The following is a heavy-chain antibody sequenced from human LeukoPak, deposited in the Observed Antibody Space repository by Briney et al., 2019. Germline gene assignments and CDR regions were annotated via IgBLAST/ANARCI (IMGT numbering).Heavy chain of an antibody. Sequence: SATLSLTCPVSGGSVSSGSYYWSWIRQPPGKGLEWIGYIYYSGSTNYNPSLKSRVTISVDTSKNQFSLKLSSVTAADTAVYYCARDPAVHYFDYWGQGTLVTVSS. CDR3: ARDPAVHYFDY. V-gene: IGHV4-61*01. CDR2: IYYSGST. D-gene: IGHD3-10*01. J-gene: IGHJ4*02. CDR1: GGSVSSGSYY.